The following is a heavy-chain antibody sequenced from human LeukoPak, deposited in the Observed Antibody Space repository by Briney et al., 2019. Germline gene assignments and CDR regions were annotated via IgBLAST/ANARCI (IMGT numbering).Heavy chain of an antibody. CDR3: ARDFTPEWFDIH. V-gene: IGHV3-30*04. Sequence: GSLRLSCVASGLAFSSYSMHWVRQAPGKGLEWVGVISYDGSDEYYTDSVKGRFTIFRDNSKNTVYLQMNSLRADDTAVYYCARDFTPEWFDIHWGQGTLVTVS. CDR1: GLAFSSYS. D-gene: IGHD3-3*01. J-gene: IGHJ4*02. CDR2: ISYDGSDE.